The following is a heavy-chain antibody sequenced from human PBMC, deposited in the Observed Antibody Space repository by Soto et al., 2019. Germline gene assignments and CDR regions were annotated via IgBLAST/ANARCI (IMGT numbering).Heavy chain of an antibody. D-gene: IGHD5-18*01. CDR3: AAEGYSYGSNWFDP. Sequence: LRLSCAASGFTFSSYGMHWVRQAPGKGLEWVAVIWYDGSNKYYADSVKGRFTISRDNSKNTLYLQMNSLRAEDTAVYYCAAEGYSYGSNWFDPWGQGTLVTVSS. V-gene: IGHV3-33*01. J-gene: IGHJ5*02. CDR2: IWYDGSNK. CDR1: GFTFSSYG.